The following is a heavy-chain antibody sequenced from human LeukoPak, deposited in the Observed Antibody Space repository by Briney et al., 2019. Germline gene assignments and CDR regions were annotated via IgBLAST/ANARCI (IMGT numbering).Heavy chain of an antibody. Sequence: PGGSLRLSCAASGFTFSSYAMHWVRQAPGKGLEWVAVISYDGSNKYYADSVKGRFTISRDNSKNTLYLQMNSLRAEDTAVYYCARDYSMATIYYYYYMDVWGKGTTVTVSS. D-gene: IGHD2/OR15-2a*01. V-gene: IGHV3-30*04. J-gene: IGHJ6*03. CDR1: GFTFSSYA. CDR2: ISYDGSNK. CDR3: ARDYSMATIYYYYYMDV.